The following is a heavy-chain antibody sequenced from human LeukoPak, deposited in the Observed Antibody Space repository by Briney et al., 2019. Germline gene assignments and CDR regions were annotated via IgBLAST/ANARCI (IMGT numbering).Heavy chain of an antibody. CDR2: IYYSGST. CDR1: GGSISSYY. Sequence: SETLSLTCTVSGGSISSYYWSWIQQPPGKGLEWIGYIYYSGSTNYNPSLKSRVTISVDTSKNQFSLKLSSVTAADTAVYYCATSLYYYDSSAYAFDIWGQGTMVTVSS. D-gene: IGHD3-22*01. J-gene: IGHJ3*02. V-gene: IGHV4-59*08. CDR3: ATSLYYYDSSAYAFDI.